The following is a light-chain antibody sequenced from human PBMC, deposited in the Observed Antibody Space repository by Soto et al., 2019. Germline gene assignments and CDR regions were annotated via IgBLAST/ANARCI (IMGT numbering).Light chain of an antibody. CDR3: QEYNNWPQWK. CDR1: QSVRSN. CDR2: GAS. Sequence: EIVMTQSPGTLSVSPGERATLSCRASQSVRSNLAWYQQKPGQAHRLLIYGASTRATGIPARFSGSGSGTEFTFTISSLQSEDFVVYYCQEYNNWPQWKFGQGTKVEIK. J-gene: IGKJ1*01. V-gene: IGKV3-15*01.